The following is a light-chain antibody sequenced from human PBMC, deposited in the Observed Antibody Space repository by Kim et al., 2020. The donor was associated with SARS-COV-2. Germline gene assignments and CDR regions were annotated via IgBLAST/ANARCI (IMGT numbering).Light chain of an antibody. CDR1: QHINVW. J-gene: IGKJ2*01. V-gene: IGKV1-5*03. CDR2: KAS. Sequence: LSASVGDRVTITCRASQHINVWLAWYRQKAGEAPKLLIYKASTLASGVPSRFRGSGSGTEFTLTISSLQPDDFAVYYCQQYDLLVTFGQGTKLEI. CDR3: QQYDLLVT.